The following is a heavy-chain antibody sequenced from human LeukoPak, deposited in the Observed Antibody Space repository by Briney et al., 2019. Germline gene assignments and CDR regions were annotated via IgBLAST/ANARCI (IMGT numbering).Heavy chain of an antibody. CDR1: GFTFSSYE. CDR3: ARDSRYYGSGSYLLSDY. D-gene: IGHD3-10*01. J-gene: IGHJ4*02. CDR2: ISRRGSTI. V-gene: IGHV3-48*03. Sequence: GGSLRLSCAASGFTFSSYEINWVRQAQGKGLEWVSYISRRGSTIYYADSVKGRFTISRDNAKNSLYLQMNIQRAEDTAVYYCARDSRYYGSGSYLLSDYWAQGTLVSVSS.